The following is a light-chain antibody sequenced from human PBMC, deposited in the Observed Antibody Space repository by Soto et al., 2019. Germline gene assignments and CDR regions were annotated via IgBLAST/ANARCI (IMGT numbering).Light chain of an antibody. J-gene: IGKJ1*01. CDR2: DAS. Sequence: EIVMTQSPATLSVSPGERATLSCRASQSLGSKLAWFQQKPGQAPRLLIYDASTRVTGIPVRLSGSGSGTEFTLTISSLQSEDFAVYYCQQYYDWLWTFGQGTKVDIK. CDR3: QQYYDWLWT. CDR1: QSLGSK. V-gene: IGKV3-15*01.